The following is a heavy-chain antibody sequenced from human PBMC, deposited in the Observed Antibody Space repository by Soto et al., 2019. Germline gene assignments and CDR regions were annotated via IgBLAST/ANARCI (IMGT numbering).Heavy chain of an antibody. J-gene: IGHJ4*02. CDR1: EYSFTSYW. Sequence: PGESLKVSCKGSEYSFTSYWSGWVSQMPGKGLEWMGIIYPGDSDTRYSPSFQGQVTISADKSISTAHLQWSSLKASDTAMYYCARHDPRSASHNPHYWGQGTLVTVSS. CDR3: ARHDPRSASHNPHY. D-gene: IGHD1-1*01. V-gene: IGHV5-51*01. CDR2: IYPGDSDT.